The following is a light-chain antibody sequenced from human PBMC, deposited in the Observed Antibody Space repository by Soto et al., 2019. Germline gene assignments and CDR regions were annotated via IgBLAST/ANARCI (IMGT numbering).Light chain of an antibody. Sequence: QSVLTQPPSVSGAPGQRVTISCTGSNSNIGAGYDVHWYQQLPGTAPKLLIYGNSNRPSGVPDRLSASKSGTSASLAITGLQAEDEGHYYCQSYDKRLTAYVFGTGTKVTVL. CDR1: NSNIGAGYD. V-gene: IGLV1-40*01. CDR2: GNS. CDR3: QSYDKRLTAYV. J-gene: IGLJ1*01.